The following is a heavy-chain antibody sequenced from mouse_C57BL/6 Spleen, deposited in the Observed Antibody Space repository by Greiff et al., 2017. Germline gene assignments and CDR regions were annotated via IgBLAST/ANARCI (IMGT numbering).Heavy chain of an antibody. J-gene: IGHJ2*01. CDR2: IDPETGGT. D-gene: IGHD1-1*01. V-gene: IGHV1-15*01. Sequence: QVQLQQSGAELVRPGASVTLSCKASGYTFTDYEMHWVKQTPVHGLEWIGAIDPETGGTAYNQKFKGKAILTADKSSSTAYMELRSLTSEDSAVYYCTRCGSSYSCFDYWGQGTTLTVSS. CDR3: TRCGSSYSCFDY. CDR1: GYTFTDYE.